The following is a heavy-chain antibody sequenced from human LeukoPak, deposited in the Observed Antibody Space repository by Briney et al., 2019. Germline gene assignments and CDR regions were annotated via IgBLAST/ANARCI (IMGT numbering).Heavy chain of an antibody. V-gene: IGHV4-4*07. Sequence: SETLSLTCTVSGGSISSYYWSWIRQPAGKGLEWIGRIYTSGSTNYNPSLKSRVTMSVDTSKNQFSLKLSSVTAADTAVYYCARGSWLVRDYYGMDVWGQGTTVTVSS. CDR2: IYTSGST. CDR1: GGSISSYY. D-gene: IGHD6-19*01. J-gene: IGHJ6*02. CDR3: ARGSWLVRDYYGMDV.